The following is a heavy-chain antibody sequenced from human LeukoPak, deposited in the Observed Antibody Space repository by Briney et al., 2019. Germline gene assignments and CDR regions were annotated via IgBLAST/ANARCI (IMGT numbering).Heavy chain of an antibody. Sequence: GGSLRLSCAASGFTFSSYSMNWVRQAPGKGLEWVSSISSSSSYIYYAGSVKGRFTISRDNAKNSLYLQMNSLRAEDTAVYYCARGGDTGNFDYWGQGTLVTVSS. CDR2: ISSSSSYI. J-gene: IGHJ4*02. D-gene: IGHD3-16*01. V-gene: IGHV3-21*01. CDR1: GFTFSSYS. CDR3: ARGGDTGNFDY.